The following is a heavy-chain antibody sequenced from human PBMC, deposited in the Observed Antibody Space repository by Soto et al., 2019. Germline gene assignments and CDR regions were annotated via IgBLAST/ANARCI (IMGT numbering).Heavy chain of an antibody. D-gene: IGHD3-3*01. V-gene: IGHV4-59*01. Sequence: QVQLQESGPGLVKPSETLSLTCSVSGGSIRDYYWSWIRQSPEKGLEYIAYSSYGGITNLNGALNGRVTMSIDTAKNQFSLKATSLTAADTAVYYCARARKATYITGGFDSWGQGTLVTVSS. CDR1: GGSIRDYY. CDR3: ARARKATYITGGFDS. J-gene: IGHJ4*02. CDR2: SSYGGIT.